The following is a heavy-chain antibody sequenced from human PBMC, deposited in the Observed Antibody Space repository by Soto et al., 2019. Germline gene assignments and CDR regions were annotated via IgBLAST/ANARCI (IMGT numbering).Heavy chain of an antibody. CDR1: GYTFTTYG. V-gene: IGHV1-18*01. CDR3: ARQQWLYYYYGMDV. CDR2: ISAYNGNT. J-gene: IGHJ6*02. D-gene: IGHD6-19*01. Sequence: QVQLVQSGAEVKKPGASVKVSCKASGYTFTTYGISWVRRAPGQGLEWMGWISAYNGNTNYAQKIQGRVTMTTDTSTSTAYMELRSLRSDDTAVYYCARQQWLYYYYGMDVWGQGTTVTVSS.